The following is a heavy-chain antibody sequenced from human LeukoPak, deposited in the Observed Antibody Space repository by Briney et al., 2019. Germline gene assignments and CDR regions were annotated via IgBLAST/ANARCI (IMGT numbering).Heavy chain of an antibody. CDR2: ISSSSSYI. CDR3: ARDLSNNWKLDY. Sequence: GGSLRLPCAASGFTFSSYSMDWVRQAPGKGLEWVSSISSSSSYIYYADSVKGRFTISRDNANNSLYLQMNSLRAEDTAVYYCARDLSNNWKLDYWGQGTLVTVSS. D-gene: IGHD1-20*01. V-gene: IGHV3-21*01. J-gene: IGHJ4*02. CDR1: GFTFSSYS.